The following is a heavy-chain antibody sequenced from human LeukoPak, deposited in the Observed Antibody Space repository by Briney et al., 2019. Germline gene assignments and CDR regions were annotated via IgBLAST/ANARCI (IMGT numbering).Heavy chain of an antibody. CDR1: GFTFSTYS. CDR2: ISGSSIYI. D-gene: IGHD6-19*01. V-gene: IGHV3-21*01. Sequence: GGSLRLSCAASGFTFSTYSMNWVRQAPGKGLEWVSSISGSSIYIYYADSVKGRFTISRDNSKNTLYLQMNSLRAEDTAVYYCARDWRGYSSGPFDYWGQGTLVTVSS. J-gene: IGHJ4*02. CDR3: ARDWRGYSSGPFDY.